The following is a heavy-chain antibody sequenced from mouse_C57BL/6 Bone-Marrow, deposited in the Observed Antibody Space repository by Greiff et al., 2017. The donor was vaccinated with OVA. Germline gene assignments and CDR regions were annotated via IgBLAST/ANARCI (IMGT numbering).Heavy chain of an antibody. CDR3: ARFTVDAMDY. CDR1: GFSLTSYG. J-gene: IGHJ4*01. CDR2: IWSGGST. Sequence: QVQLKESGPGLVQPSQSLSITCTVSGFSLTSYGVHWVRQSPGKGLEWLGVIWSGGSTDYNAAFISRLSISKDNSKSQVFFKMNSLQADDTAIYYCARFTVDAMDYWGQGTSVTVSS. V-gene: IGHV2-2*01. D-gene: IGHD1-1*01.